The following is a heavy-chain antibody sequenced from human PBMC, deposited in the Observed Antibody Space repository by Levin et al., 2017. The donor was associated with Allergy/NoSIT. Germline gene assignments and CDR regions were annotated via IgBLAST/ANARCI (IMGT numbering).Heavy chain of an antibody. CDR3: AKGVGLLRPGDY. CDR1: GFTFSSYA. Sequence: GESLKISCAASGFTFSSYAMSWVRQAPGKGLEWVSAISGSGGSTYYADSVKGRFTISRDNSKNTLYLQMNSLRAEDTAVYYCAKGVGLLRPGDYWGQGTLVTVSS. D-gene: IGHD2-15*01. J-gene: IGHJ4*02. CDR2: ISGSGGST. V-gene: IGHV3-23*01.